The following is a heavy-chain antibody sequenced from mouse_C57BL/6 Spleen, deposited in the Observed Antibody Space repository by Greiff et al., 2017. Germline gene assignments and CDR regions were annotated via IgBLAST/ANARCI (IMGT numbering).Heavy chain of an antibody. V-gene: IGHV1-54*01. CDR2: INPGSGGT. CDR1: GYAFTNYL. CDR3: ARGYYVWYFDV. J-gene: IGHJ1*03. Sequence: QVQLQQSGAELVRPGTSVKVSCKASGYAFTNYLIEWVKQRPGQGLEWIGVINPGSGGTNYNEKFKGKATLTADKSSSTAYMQLSSLTSEDSAVYFCARGYYVWYFDVWGTGTTVTVSS. D-gene: IGHD2-3*01.